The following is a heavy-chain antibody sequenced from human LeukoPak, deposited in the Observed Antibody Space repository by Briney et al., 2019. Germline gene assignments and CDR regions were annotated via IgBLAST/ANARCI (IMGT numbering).Heavy chain of an antibody. D-gene: IGHD5-12*01. CDR2: ISYDGSNK. CDR1: GFTFSSYA. V-gene: IGHV3-30*04. Sequence: SGGSLRLSCAASGFTFSSYAMHWVRQAPGKGLEWVAVISYDGSNKYYADSVKGRFTISRDNSKNTLYLQMNSLRAEDTAVYYCARDLTYSGYDGHATYYYYGMDVWGQGTTVTVSS. CDR3: ARDLTYSGYDGHATYYYYGMDV. J-gene: IGHJ6*02.